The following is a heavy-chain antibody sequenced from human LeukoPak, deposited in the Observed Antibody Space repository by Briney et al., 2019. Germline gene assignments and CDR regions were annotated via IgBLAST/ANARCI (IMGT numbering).Heavy chain of an antibody. CDR2: INHSGST. Sequence: SETLSLTCAVYGGSFSGYYWSWIRQPPGKGLEWIGEINHSGSTNYNPSLKGRVTISVDTSKNQFSLKLSSVTAADTAVYYCARRGRLWYFDLWGRGTLVTVSS. J-gene: IGHJ2*01. CDR1: GGSFSGYY. D-gene: IGHD2-15*01. CDR3: ARRGRLWYFDL. V-gene: IGHV4-34*01.